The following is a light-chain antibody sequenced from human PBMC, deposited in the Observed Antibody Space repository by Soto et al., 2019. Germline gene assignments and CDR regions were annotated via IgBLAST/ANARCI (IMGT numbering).Light chain of an antibody. CDR1: SSDVGSYNR. Sequence: QSALTQPPSVSGSPGQSVTISCTGTSSDVGSYNRVSWYQQPPGTAPKLMIYEVSNRPSGVPDRFSGSKSGNTASLTISGLQAEDEADYYGSSYTSRSTVVFGGGTKVTVL. J-gene: IGLJ2*01. V-gene: IGLV2-18*02. CDR3: SSYTSRSTVV. CDR2: EVS.